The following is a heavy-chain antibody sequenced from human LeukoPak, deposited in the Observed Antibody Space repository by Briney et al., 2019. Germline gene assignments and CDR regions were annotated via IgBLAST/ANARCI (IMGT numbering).Heavy chain of an antibody. CDR1: GFTFSSYA. CDR3: ARARIAAAGYDAFDI. CDR2: INWNGGST. Sequence: QPGGSLRLSCAASGFTFSSYAMRWVRQAPGKGLEWVSGINWNGGSTGYADSVKGRFTISRDNAKNSLYLQMNSLRAEDTALYYCARARIAAAGYDAFDIWGQGTMVTVSS. V-gene: IGHV3-20*04. D-gene: IGHD6-13*01. J-gene: IGHJ3*02.